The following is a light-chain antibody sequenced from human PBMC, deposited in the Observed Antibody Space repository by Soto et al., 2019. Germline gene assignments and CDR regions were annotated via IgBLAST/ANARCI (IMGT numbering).Light chain of an antibody. V-gene: IGKV1-39*01. CDR1: QTLMNY. J-gene: IGKJ1*01. CDR3: QQYNSYSWT. CDR2: AAS. Sequence: DIQVTQSPSSLSASVGDRVTITCRTSQTLMNYLNWYQQKPGKAPKLLIYAASNLQSGVPSRFSGSGSGTDFTLTISGLQPDDFATYYCQQYNSYSWTFGQGTKVDIK.